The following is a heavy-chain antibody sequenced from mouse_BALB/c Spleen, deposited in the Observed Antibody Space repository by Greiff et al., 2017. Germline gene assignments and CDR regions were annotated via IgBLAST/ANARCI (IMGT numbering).Heavy chain of an antibody. CDR2: ISSGGSYT. J-gene: IGHJ1*01. CDR3: ARSYRWYFDV. V-gene: IGHV5-9-4*01. CDR1: GFTFSSYA. Sequence: EVQVVESGGGLVKPGGSLKLSCAASGFTFSSYAMSWVRQSPEKRLEWVAEISSGGSYTYYPDTVTGRFTISRDNAKNTLYLEMSSLRSEDTAMYYCARSYRWYFDVWGAGTTVTVSS. D-gene: IGHD2-14*01.